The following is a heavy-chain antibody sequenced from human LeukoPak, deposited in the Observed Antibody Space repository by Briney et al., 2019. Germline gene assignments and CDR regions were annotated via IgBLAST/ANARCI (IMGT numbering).Heavy chain of an antibody. Sequence: PGRSLRLSCAASGFTFSSYGMHWVRQAPGKGLEWVAVIWYDGSNKYYADSVKGRFTISRDNSKNTLYLQMNSLRAEDTAVYYCAREFRVYYDSGVYYLDYWGQGPLVTVSS. CDR3: AREFRVYYDSGVYYLDY. J-gene: IGHJ4*02. V-gene: IGHV3-33*01. CDR2: IWYDGSNK. CDR1: GFTFSSYG. D-gene: IGHD3-22*01.